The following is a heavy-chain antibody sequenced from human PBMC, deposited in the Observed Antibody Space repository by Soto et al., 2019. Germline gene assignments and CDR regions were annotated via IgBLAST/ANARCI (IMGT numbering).Heavy chain of an antibody. CDR2: IYHSGST. CDR1: SGSISSSNW. Sequence: SETLSLTCAVSSGSISSSNWWSWVRQPPGKGLEWIGEIYHSGSTNYNPSLKSRVTISVDKSKNQFSLKLSSVTAADTAAYYCARDLGYSHDAFDIWGQGTMVTVSS. CDR3: ARDLGYSHDAFDI. D-gene: IGHD2-15*01. V-gene: IGHV4-4*02. J-gene: IGHJ3*02.